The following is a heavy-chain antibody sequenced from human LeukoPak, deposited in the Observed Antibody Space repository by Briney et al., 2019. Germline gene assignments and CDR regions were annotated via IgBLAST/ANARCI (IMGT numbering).Heavy chain of an antibody. D-gene: IGHD2-8*01. CDR1: GFTFSSYA. CDR2: ISYDGSNK. CDR3: ARGLSEWWFDP. V-gene: IGHV3-30-3*01. Sequence: GGSLRLSCAASGFTFSSYAMHWVRQAPGKGLEWVAVISYDGSNKYYADSVKGRFTISRDNSKNTLYLQMNSLRAEDTAVYYCARGLSEWWFDPWGQGTLVTVSS. J-gene: IGHJ5*02.